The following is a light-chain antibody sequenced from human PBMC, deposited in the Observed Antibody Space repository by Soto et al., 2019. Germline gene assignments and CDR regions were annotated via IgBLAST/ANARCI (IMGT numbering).Light chain of an antibody. CDR2: RNN. Sequence: QSVLTQPTSASGTPGQRVNISCSGSSSNIGSNYVSWYQQLPGTAPKLLIYRNNQRPSGVPDRFSGSKSGTSASLAISGLRSEDEADYYCAAWDDSLSGRVLGGGTKLTVL. J-gene: IGLJ3*02. CDR3: AAWDDSLSGRV. CDR1: SSNIGSNY. V-gene: IGLV1-47*01.